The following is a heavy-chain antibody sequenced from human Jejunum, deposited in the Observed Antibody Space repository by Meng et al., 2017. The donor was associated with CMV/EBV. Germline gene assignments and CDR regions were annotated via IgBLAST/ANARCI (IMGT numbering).Heavy chain of an antibody. D-gene: IGHD2-15*01. V-gene: IGHV4-31*02. CDR2: VFYSEST. CDR1: GGSATSTTYY. Sequence: GGSATSTTYYWTWIRQHPGKGLEYIGYVFYSESTYYNPSLKSRVTISLDTSKNQFSLKLSSVTAADTAVYYCAREHAAAHYYGMDVWGQGTTVTVSS. CDR3: AREHAAAHYYGMDV. J-gene: IGHJ6*02.